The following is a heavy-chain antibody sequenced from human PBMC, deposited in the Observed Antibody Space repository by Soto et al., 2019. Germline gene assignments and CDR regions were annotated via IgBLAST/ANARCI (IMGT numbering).Heavy chain of an antibody. CDR1: GGTFSSYA. CDR2: IIPIFGTA. J-gene: IGHJ6*02. Sequence: GASVKVSCKASGGTFSSYAISWVRQAPGQGLEWMGGIIPIFGTANYAQKFQGRVTITADESTSTAYMELSSLRSEDTAVYYCARVKAYGGTPEDMDVWGQGTTVTVSS. V-gene: IGHV1-69*13. CDR3: ARVKAYGGTPEDMDV. D-gene: IGHD4-17*01.